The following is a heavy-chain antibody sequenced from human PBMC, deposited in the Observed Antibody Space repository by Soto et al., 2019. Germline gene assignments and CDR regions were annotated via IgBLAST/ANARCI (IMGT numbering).Heavy chain of an antibody. CDR3: ARHEAATRWQYYFDY. V-gene: IGHV4-59*08. Sequence: SETLSLTCTVSGGSISSYYWSWIRQPPGKGLEWIGYIYYSGSTNYNPSLKSRVTISVDTSKNQFSLKLSSVTAADTAVYYCARHEAATRWQYYFDYWGQGTLVTSPQ. J-gene: IGHJ4*02. CDR2: IYYSGST. D-gene: IGHD4-17*01. CDR1: GGSISSYY.